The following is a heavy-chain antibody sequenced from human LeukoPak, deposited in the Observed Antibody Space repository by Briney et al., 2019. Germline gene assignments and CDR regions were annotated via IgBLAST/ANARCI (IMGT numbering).Heavy chain of an antibody. Sequence: SETLSLTCTVSGGSISSYYWSWIRQPPGKGLEWIGYIYYSGSTNYNPSLKSRVTISVDTSKNQFSPKLSSVTAADTAVYYCAREWRDYGDYSHYYYGMDVWGQGTTVTVSS. CDR2: IYYSGST. D-gene: IGHD4-17*01. J-gene: IGHJ6*02. CDR1: GGSISSYY. CDR3: AREWRDYGDYSHYYYGMDV. V-gene: IGHV4-59*01.